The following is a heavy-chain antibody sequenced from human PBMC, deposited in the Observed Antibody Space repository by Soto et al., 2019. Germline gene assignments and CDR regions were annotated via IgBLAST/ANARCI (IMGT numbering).Heavy chain of an antibody. Sequence: QVQLVQSGAEVKKPGASVKVSCKASGYTFTNYGINWVRQAPGQGLEWLGWVSAYNGERRYAQRVQARVIMTTDTSPTTAYMDLRSLRSDDTAVYYCSRGTSIPASGDYWGQGTLVTVSS. CDR1: GYTFTNYG. CDR2: VSAYNGER. CDR3: SRGTSIPASGDY. D-gene: IGHD6-6*01. J-gene: IGHJ4*01. V-gene: IGHV1-18*01.